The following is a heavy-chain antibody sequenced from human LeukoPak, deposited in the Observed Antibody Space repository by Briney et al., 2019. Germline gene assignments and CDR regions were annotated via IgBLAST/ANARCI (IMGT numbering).Heavy chain of an antibody. Sequence: GGSLRLSCAASGFTFSNYDMSWVRQAPGKGLEWVSGLSGSGGSTDYADSVKGRYTISRDNSKNTLYLQMNSLRAEDTAVYYCAKHYPGQTYYDSAFDIWGQGTLVTVSS. CDR2: LSGSGGST. CDR3: AKHYPGQTYYDSAFDI. V-gene: IGHV3-23*01. CDR1: GFTFSNYD. J-gene: IGHJ3*02. D-gene: IGHD3-22*01.